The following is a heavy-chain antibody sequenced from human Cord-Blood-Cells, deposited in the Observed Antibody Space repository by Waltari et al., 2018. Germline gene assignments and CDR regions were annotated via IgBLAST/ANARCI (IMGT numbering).Heavy chain of an antibody. CDR1: GFTFSSYA. D-gene: IGHD6-19*01. CDR2: ISGSGGST. CDR3: AKNSRAVAGTRFYYYYYYMDV. J-gene: IGHJ6*03. Sequence: EVQLLESGGGLVQPGGSLRLSCAASGFTFSSYAMSWVRQAPGKGLEWVSAISGSGGSTYYADSVKGRFTISRDNSKNTLYLQMNSLRAEDTAVYYCAKNSRAVAGTRFYYYYYYMDVWGKGTTVTVSS. V-gene: IGHV3-23*01.